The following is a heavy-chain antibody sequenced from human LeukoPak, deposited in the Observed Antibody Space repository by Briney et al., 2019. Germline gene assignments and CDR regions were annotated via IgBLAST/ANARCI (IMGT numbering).Heavy chain of an antibody. Sequence: PSETLSLTRTVSGGSISSYYWSWIRQPPGKGLEWIGYIYYSGSTNYNPSLKSRVTISVDTSKNQFSLKLSSVTAADTAVYYCARDKVTRGYYYYYGMDVWGQGTTVTVSS. CDR3: ARDKVTRGYYYYYGMDV. J-gene: IGHJ6*02. V-gene: IGHV4-59*01. CDR1: GGSISSYY. D-gene: IGHD4-23*01. CDR2: IYYSGST.